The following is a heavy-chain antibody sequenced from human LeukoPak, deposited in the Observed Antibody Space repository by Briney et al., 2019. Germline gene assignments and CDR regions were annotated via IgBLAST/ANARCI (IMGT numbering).Heavy chain of an antibody. D-gene: IGHD2-21*02. V-gene: IGHV1-8*01. CDR2: VSPKTGDR. J-gene: IGHJ5*02. CDR3: AWTPPKGDIDT. Sequence: GASVKVSCKASDYSFSNFHFNWVRQARGQGLEWIGWVSPKTGDRGFALKFQGRVTMTSDSSEATIYMELRSLTSEDTAVYYCAWTPPKGDIDTWGQGTMVTVSS. CDR1: DYSFSNFH.